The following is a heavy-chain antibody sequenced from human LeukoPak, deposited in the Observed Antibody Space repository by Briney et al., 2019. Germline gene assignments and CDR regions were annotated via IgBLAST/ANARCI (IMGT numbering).Heavy chain of an antibody. J-gene: IGHJ4*02. CDR2: IKGDGSST. CDR1: GFTFNDYW. D-gene: IGHD3-10*01. Sequence: PGGSLRLSCAASGFTFNDYWMHWVRQAPGKGLVWVSRIKGDGSSTTYADSVKGRFTISRDNAKSTLYLQMNSLRAEDTAVYYCARDLSYSLEYWGQGTLVTVSS. V-gene: IGHV3-74*01. CDR3: ARDLSYSLEY.